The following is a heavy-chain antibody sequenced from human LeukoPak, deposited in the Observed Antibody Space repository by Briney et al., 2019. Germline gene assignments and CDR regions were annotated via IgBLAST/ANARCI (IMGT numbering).Heavy chain of an antibody. CDR2: LFYGGDT. D-gene: IGHD3-22*01. Sequence: PSETLSLTCNVSGGSINRSPNSWGWIRQPPGKGLEWIGFLFYGGDTYYNPSLKSRVAISVDTFKNQFSLKLSSVTAADTAVYYCARSTYYYDSSGPAGSGWFDPWGQGTLVTVSS. CDR3: ARSTYYYDSSGPAGSGWFDP. CDR1: GGSINRSPNS. J-gene: IGHJ5*02. V-gene: IGHV4-39*07.